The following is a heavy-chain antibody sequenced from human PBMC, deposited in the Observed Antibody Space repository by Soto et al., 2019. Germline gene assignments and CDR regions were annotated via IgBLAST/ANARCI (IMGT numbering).Heavy chain of an antibody. CDR3: ARGRIRITIFGVVKFYGMDV. Sequence: LRLSCAASGFTISDYYMSWIRQAPGKGLEWVSYISSSGSTIYYADSVKGRFTISRDNAKNSLYLQMNSLRAEDTAVYYCARGRIRITIFGVVKFYGMDVWGQGTTVSVSS. CDR2: ISSSGSTI. J-gene: IGHJ6*02. V-gene: IGHV3-11*01. D-gene: IGHD3-3*01. CDR1: GFTISDYY.